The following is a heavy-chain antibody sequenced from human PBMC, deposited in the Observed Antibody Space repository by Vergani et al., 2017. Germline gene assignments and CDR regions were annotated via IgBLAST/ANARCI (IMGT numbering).Heavy chain of an antibody. Sequence: QVQLVESGGGVVQPGTSLRLSCVVSGFALNRHAMYWVRQAPGKGLEWVVGISFAGTNEYYPDLVKGRFTISRDIAKNTLYLQVRCLRPEDPAVYYCATAGAAYCRVASCYDFFEYWGQGTLVTVAS. CDR1: GFALNRHA. CDR3: ATAGAAYCRVASCYDFFEY. V-gene: IGHV3-30-3*01. D-gene: IGHD2-15*01. J-gene: IGHJ4*02. CDR2: ISFAGTNE.